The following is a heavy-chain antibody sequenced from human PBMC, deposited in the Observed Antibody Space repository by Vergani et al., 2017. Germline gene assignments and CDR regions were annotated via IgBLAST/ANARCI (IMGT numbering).Heavy chain of an antibody. CDR2: INAGNGST. J-gene: IGHJ4*02. Sequence: QVQLVQSGAEVKKPGASVKVSCKASGYTFTSYAMHWVRQAPGQRLEWMGWINAGNGSTKYSQKFQGRVNITRDTSASTAYMELSSLRSEDTDVYYCARVNRGIAVAHFDYWGQGTLVTVSS. V-gene: IGHV1-3*01. CDR3: ARVNRGIAVAHFDY. CDR1: GYTFTSYA. D-gene: IGHD6-19*01.